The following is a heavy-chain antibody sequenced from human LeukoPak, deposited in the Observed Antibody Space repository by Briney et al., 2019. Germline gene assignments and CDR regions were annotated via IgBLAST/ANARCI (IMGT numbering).Heavy chain of an antibody. D-gene: IGHD2-15*01. J-gene: IGHJ4*02. V-gene: IGHV4-30-4*08. CDR1: GGSISSGDHY. Sequence: PSQTLSLTCTVSGGSISSGDHYWSWLRQPPGTGLEYIGYIYYSGSTYYNPSLKSRVTISVDTSKNQFSLKLSSVTAADTAVYYCARGVPAATLDYWGQGTLVTVSS. CDR2: IYYSGST. CDR3: ARGVPAATLDY.